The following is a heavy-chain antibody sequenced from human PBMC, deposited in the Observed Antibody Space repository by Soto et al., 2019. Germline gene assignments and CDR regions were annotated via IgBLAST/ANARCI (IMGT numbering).Heavy chain of an antibody. CDR1: GGSISSGGYS. J-gene: IGHJ4*02. CDR3: ARVVTAIPPYYFDY. CDR2: IYHSGST. Sequence: QLQLQESGSGLVKPSQTLSLTCAVSGGSISSGGYSWSWIRQPPGKGLEWIGYIYHSGSTYYNPSLKSRVTISVDRSKNQFSLKLSSVTAADTAVYYCARVVTAIPPYYFDYWGQGTLVTVSS. D-gene: IGHD2-21*02. V-gene: IGHV4-30-2*01.